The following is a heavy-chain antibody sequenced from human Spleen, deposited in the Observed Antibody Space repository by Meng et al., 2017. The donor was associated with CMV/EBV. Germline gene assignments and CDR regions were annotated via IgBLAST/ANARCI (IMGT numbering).Heavy chain of an antibody. D-gene: IGHD6-13*01. CDR1: SGSFTTYS. V-gene: IGHV4-34*01. J-gene: IGHJ4*02. CDR2: INHSGST. CDR3: ARVWYSSSWYSFDY. Sequence: GSLRLSCALYSGSFTTYSWTWIRQPPGKGLEWIGEINHSGSTNYNPSLKSRVTISVDTSKNQFSLKLSSVTAADTAVYYCARVWYSSSWYSFDYWGQGTLVTVPQ.